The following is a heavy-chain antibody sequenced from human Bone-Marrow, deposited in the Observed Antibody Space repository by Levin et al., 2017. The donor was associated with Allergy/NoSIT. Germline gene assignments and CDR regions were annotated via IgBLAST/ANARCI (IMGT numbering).Heavy chain of an antibody. CDR2: IWYDGSKK. CDR1: GFSFSAYG. CDR3: ARDPSTYYSYGMDV. J-gene: IGHJ6*02. Sequence: SGGSLRLSCEASGFSFSAYGMHWVRQAPGKGLEWVATIWYDGSKKFYADSVQGRFTISRDNSENTLFLQMNSLRIEDTAVYFCARDPSTYYSYGMDVWGQGTTVTVPS. V-gene: IGHV3-33*01.